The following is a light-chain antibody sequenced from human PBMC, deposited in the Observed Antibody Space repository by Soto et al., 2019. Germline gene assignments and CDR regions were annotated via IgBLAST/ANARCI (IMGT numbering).Light chain of an antibody. CDR3: QQYSNWPPET. V-gene: IGKV3-15*01. CDR1: QSVNSN. CDR2: GAS. Sequence: EIVMTQSPATLSVSPGERATLSCRASQSVNSNLAWYQQKPGQAPRLLIYGASTRATGIPARFSGSGSGTEFTLTISSLQSEDFAVYYCQQYSNWPPETFGQGTKVEIK. J-gene: IGKJ1*01.